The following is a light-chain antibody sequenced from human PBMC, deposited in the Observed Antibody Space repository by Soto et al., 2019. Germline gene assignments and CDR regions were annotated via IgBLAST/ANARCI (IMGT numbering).Light chain of an antibody. V-gene: IGLV1-40*01. CDR1: SSNIGAGYD. J-gene: IGLJ1*01. CDR3: AAWDDSLNGVYV. CDR2: SND. Sequence: QSVLTQPPSVSGAPGQRVTISCTGSSSNIGAGYDVHWYQQLPGTAPKLLIYSNDKRPSGVPDRFSGSKSGTSASLAITGLQSEDEADYYCAAWDDSLNGVYVFGPGTKVTVL.